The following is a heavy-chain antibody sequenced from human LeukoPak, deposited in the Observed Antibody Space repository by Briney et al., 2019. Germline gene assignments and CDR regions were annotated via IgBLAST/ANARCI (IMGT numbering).Heavy chain of an antibody. J-gene: IGHJ4*02. CDR3: ARDQISGLYSTSSANDY. CDR2: ISSSTYI. V-gene: IGHV3-21*01. D-gene: IGHD6-6*01. CDR1: GFTFSSYS. Sequence: GGSLRLSCAASGFTFSSYSMNWVRQAPGKGLEWVSSISSSTYISYADSVKGRFTISRDNAKNSLFLQMNSLRAEDTALYYCARDQISGLYSTSSANDYWGQGTLVTASS.